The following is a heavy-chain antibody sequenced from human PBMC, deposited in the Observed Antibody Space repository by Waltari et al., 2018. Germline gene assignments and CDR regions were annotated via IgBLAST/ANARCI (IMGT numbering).Heavy chain of an antibody. CDR3: ARDWDPDSGSYFDY. CDR2: INAGNGNT. D-gene: IGHD3-10*01. J-gene: IGHJ4*02. CDR1: GYTFTSYA. V-gene: IGHV1-3*01. Sequence: QVQLVQSGAEVKKPGASVKVSCKASGYTFTSYAMHWVRQAAGQRLEWMGWINAGNGNTKYSQKFQGRVTITRDTSASTAYMELSSLRAEDTAVYYCARDWDPDSGSYFDYWGQGTLVTVSS.